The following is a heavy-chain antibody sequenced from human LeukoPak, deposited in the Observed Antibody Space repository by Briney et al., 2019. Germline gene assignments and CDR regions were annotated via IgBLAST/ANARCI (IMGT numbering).Heavy chain of an antibody. J-gene: IGHJ6*02. CDR1: GFTFRDYY. CDR3: ARDGAYCGGDCPDYGMDV. D-gene: IGHD2-21*02. CDR2: LTSSGSTI. V-gene: IGHV3-11*01. Sequence: GGSLRLYCAASGFTFRDYYMSWIRQAPGKGLEGVSYLTSSGSTIYYADSVKGRLTISRDNAKNSLYLQMNSLRAEDTAVYYCARDGAYCGGDCPDYGMDVWGQGTTVTVSS.